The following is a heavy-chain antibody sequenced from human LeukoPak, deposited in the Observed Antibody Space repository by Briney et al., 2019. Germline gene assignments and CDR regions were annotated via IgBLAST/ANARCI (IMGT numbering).Heavy chain of an antibody. CDR1: GFTFSSYW. Sequence: GGSLRLSCAASGFTFSSYWMSWVRQAPGKGLEWVANIKQDGSEKYYVDSVKGRFTISRDNAKNSLYLQMNSLRAEDTAVYYCAREVRGSYHENWFDPWGQGTLVTVSS. V-gene: IGHV3-7*01. CDR2: IKQDGSEK. CDR3: AREVRGSYHENWFDP. J-gene: IGHJ5*02. D-gene: IGHD1-26*01.